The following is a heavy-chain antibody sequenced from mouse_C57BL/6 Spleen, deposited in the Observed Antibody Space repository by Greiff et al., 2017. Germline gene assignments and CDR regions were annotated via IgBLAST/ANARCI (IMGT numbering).Heavy chain of an antibody. CDR3: ARGVDGYLERAMDY. J-gene: IGHJ4*01. Sequence: EVKLMESGPGLVKPSQSLSLTCSVTGYSITSGYYWNWIRQFPGNKLEWMGYISYDGSNNYNPSLKNRISITRDTSKNQFFLKLNSVTTEDTATYYCARGVDGYLERAMDYWGQGTSVTVSS. CDR1: GYSITSGYY. D-gene: IGHD2-3*01. CDR2: ISYDGSN. V-gene: IGHV3-6*01.